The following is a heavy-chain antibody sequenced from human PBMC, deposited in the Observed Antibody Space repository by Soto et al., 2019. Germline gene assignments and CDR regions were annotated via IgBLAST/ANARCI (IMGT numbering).Heavy chain of an antibody. V-gene: IGHV1-18*01. D-gene: IGHD1-7*01. J-gene: IGHJ6*02. CDR3: ASVDRFRIRTGTTRGIGTTRQYYYYYGMDV. CDR2: ISAYNGNT. CDR1: GYTFTSYG. Sequence: GASVKVSCKASGYTFTSYGISWVRQAPGQGLEWMGWISAYNGNTDYAQKLQGRVTMTTDTSTSTAYMELRSLRSDDTAVYYCASVDRFRIRTGTTRGIGTTRQYYYYYGMDVWGQGTTVTVSS.